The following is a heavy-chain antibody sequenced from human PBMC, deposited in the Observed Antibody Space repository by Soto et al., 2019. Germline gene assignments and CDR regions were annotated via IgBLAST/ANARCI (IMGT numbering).Heavy chain of an antibody. D-gene: IGHD3-10*01. Sequence: EVQLVESGGGLVKWGGSLTLSCAASGFMFSSYRMNWVRQAPGKGLEWVSSINSGGTYRYYADSVQGRFTISRNNARNSFYLQMNSLGVEDTTVYYCVRDLTTYGSPHFDYWRQGTLVTVFS. CDR2: INSGGTYR. J-gene: IGHJ4*02. CDR1: GFMFSSYR. V-gene: IGHV3-21*06. CDR3: VRDLTTYGSPHFDY.